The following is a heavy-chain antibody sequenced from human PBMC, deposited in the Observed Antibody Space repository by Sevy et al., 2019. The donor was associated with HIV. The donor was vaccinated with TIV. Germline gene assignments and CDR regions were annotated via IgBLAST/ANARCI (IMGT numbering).Heavy chain of an antibody. CDR3: AKSPSSPGSSSTWATFDY. CDR1: GLTFIDYY. Sequence: GGSLRLSCAASGLTFIDYYMGWLRQAPGKGLEWVSYISPSGTTIYYADSVKGRFTVSRDNAKNSLYLQMNSLRVEDTAVYYCAKSPSSPGSSSTWATFDYWGQGTLVTVSS. V-gene: IGHV3-11*01. D-gene: IGHD6-13*01. J-gene: IGHJ4*02. CDR2: ISPSGTTI.